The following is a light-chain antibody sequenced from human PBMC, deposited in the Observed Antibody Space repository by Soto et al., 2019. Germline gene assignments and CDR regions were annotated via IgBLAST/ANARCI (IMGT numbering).Light chain of an antibody. J-gene: IGLJ3*02. CDR2: DNN. V-gene: IGLV1-51*01. CDR3: GTWDSSLSAGV. Sequence: QSALTQPASVSGSPGQSITISCTGTSPNVGVYKLVSWYQQHPGKAPKLIIYDNNKRPSGIPDRFSGSKSGTSATLGITGLQTGDEADYYCGTWDSSLSAGVFGGGTKLTVL. CDR1: SPNVGVYKL.